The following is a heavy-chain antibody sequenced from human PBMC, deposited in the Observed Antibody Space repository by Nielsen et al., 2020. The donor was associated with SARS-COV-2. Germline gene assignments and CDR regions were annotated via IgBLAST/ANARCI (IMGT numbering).Heavy chain of an antibody. Sequence: GESLKISCAASGFTFSNYGMNWVRQVPGKGLAWVAHINSDGSRTNYADSVKGRFTISRDNAKNTVYLQMDSLRVEDTAVYYCYLLGPDYGMDVWGQGTTVTVSS. J-gene: IGHJ6*02. CDR1: GFTFSNYG. CDR3: YLLGPDYGMDV. V-gene: IGHV3-74*01. CDR2: INSDGSRT. D-gene: IGHD2-2*01.